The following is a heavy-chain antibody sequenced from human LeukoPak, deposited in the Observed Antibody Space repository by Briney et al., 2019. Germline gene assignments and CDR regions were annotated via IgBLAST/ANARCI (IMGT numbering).Heavy chain of an antibody. CDR3: ARHAAFAEYQSHLTHFDY. CDR1: GGSISSYY. D-gene: IGHD2-2*01. V-gene: IGHV4-59*08. J-gene: IGHJ4*02. CDR2: IYHSGST. Sequence: SETLSLTCTVSGGSISSYYWSWLRQPPEKRLEWIGYIYHSGSTNYNSSLKSRVTISVDTSKNQFSLKLSSVTAADTAVYYCARHAAFAEYQSHLTHFDYWGQGTLVTVSS.